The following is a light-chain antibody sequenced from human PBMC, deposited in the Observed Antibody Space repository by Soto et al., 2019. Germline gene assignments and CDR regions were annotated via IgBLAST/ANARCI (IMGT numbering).Light chain of an antibody. CDR1: QSTSSW. J-gene: IGKJ1*01. Sequence: DIQMTQSPSTLSASVGDRVTITCRASQSTSSWLAWYQQKPGKAPKLLIYDASSLESGVPSRFSGSGSGTEFTLTISSLQPDDFATYYCQQYNSYSGKFGQGTKV. CDR2: DAS. V-gene: IGKV1-5*01. CDR3: QQYNSYSGK.